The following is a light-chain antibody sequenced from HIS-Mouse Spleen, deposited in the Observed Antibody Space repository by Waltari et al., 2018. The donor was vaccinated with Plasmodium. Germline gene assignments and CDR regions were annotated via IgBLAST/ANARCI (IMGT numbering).Light chain of an antibody. J-gene: IGLJ2*01. CDR2: DVS. V-gene: IGLV2-14*03. CDR3: SSYTSSSTRVV. CDR1: SSDVGGYNY. Sequence: QSALTPPASVSGSPGQSIHISCTGPSSDVGGYNYVSWYQQHPGKAPKLMIYDVSNRPSGGSNRFSGSKSGNTASLTISGLQAEDEADYYCSSYTSSSTRVVFGGGTKLTVL.